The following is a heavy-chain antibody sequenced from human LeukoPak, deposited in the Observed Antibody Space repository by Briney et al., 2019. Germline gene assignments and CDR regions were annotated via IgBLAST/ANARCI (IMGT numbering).Heavy chain of an antibody. CDR1: GGSFSGYY. Sequence: SETLSLTCAVYGGSFSGYYWSWIRQPPGKGLEWIGYIYYSGSTNYNPSLKSRVTISVETSKNQFSLKLSSVTAADTAVYYCASGYGGNFDYWGQGTLVTVSS. CDR3: ASGYGGNFDY. J-gene: IGHJ4*02. V-gene: IGHV4-59*01. CDR2: IYYSGST. D-gene: IGHD4-23*01.